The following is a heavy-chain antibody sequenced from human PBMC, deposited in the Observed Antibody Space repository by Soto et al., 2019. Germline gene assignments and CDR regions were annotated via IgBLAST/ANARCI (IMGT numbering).Heavy chain of an antibody. D-gene: IGHD6-25*01. V-gene: IGHV3-21*02. CDR3: ARDPQQRLADSYYYGMDV. CDR1: GFTFSRYG. CDR2: ISGLSSYI. J-gene: IGHJ6*02. Sequence: EVQLVESGGGLVKPGGSLRLSCAASGFTFSRYGMNWVRQAPGKGLELVSSISGLSSYIYYADSVKGRFTVSRDNAKNSLYAQMNSLRAEDTAVYYCARDPQQRLADSYYYGMDVWGQGTTVIVSS.